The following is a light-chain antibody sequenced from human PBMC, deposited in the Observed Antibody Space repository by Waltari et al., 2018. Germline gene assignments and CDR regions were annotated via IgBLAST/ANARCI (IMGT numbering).Light chain of an antibody. CDR1: SSDVGGYNN. CDR2: DVS. V-gene: IGLV2-14*03. Sequence: QSALTQPASVSGSPGQSITIPCTGTSSDVGGYNNVSCYQQHPGKAPKVMIYDVSNRPAGVSNRFSGAKSGNTASLTISGLQAEDEADYSCSSYLSTNTRGVFGGGTKLAVL. CDR3: SSYLSTNTRGV. J-gene: IGLJ3*02.